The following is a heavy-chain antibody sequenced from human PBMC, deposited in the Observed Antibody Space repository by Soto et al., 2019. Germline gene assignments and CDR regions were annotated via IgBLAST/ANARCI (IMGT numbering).Heavy chain of an antibody. D-gene: IGHD3-10*02. J-gene: IGHJ4*02. Sequence: PGGSLILSCEGSGFPFSDYYMSWIRQAPGRGLEWVSYVHTGGAVKFYRESVKGRFTISRDNSKTSLSLRMFSLRAEDTAVYYCARVFRRLSVFYFALWGQGALVTVS. CDR2: VHTGGAVK. CDR1: GFPFSDYY. CDR3: ARVFRRLSVFYFAL. V-gene: IGHV3-11*01.